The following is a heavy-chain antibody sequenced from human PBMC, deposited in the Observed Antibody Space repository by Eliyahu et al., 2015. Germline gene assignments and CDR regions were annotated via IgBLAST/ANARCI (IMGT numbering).Heavy chain of an antibody. Sequence: EGQVLESGGGLVQPGGSLGLSCAASAFPFXSYAMNWVRQAPGKGLEWVSGISGNGYSTYYADSVKGRFTISRDNSKNTLFLQMNSLRVDDTAVYYCAKMADPWGQGTLVTVSS. CDR1: AFPFXSYA. J-gene: IGHJ5*02. CDR2: ISGNGYST. D-gene: IGHD5-24*01. CDR3: AKMADP. V-gene: IGHV3-23*01.